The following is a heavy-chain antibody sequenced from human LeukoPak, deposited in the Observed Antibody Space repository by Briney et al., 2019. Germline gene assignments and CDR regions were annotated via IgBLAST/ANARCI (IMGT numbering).Heavy chain of an antibody. CDR3: ARALTGYCSAGSCHGDY. V-gene: IGHV3-23*01. D-gene: IGHD2-15*01. J-gene: IGHJ4*02. Sequence: QPGGSLRLSCEASGFTFSDSAMSWVRQASGRGLEWVSLISASGGNSYYADSVKGRFTVSRDSSKNTLHLQMNSLRAEDTAVYYCARALTGYCSAGSCHGDYWGQGTLVTVSS. CDR2: ISASGGNS. CDR1: GFTFSDSA.